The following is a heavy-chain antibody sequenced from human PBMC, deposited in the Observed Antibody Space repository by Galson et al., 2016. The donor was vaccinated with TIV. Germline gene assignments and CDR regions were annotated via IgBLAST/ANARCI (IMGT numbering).Heavy chain of an antibody. CDR2: IDWGGDT. CDR1: GFSLSTSGLC. V-gene: IGHV2-70*13. J-gene: IGHJ4*02. Sequence: PALVKPTQTLRLTCTFSGFSLSTSGLCVTWIRQSPGKALEWLALIDWGGDTHYSKSLKTRLTISKDTSEDQVVLTMTNMDPMDTATYYCARIGAYGDYIRGPLDYWGQGTPVTVSS. CDR3: ARIGAYGDYIRGPLDY. D-gene: IGHD4-17*01.